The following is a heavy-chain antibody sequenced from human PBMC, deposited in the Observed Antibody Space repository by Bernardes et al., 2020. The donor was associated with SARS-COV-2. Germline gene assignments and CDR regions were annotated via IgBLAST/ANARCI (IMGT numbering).Heavy chain of an antibody. J-gene: IGHJ4*02. CDR1: GFTFNDAW. V-gene: IGHV3-15*01. CDR3: TTMPSIEVTGRPFDY. Sequence: GGSLRLSCAASGFTFNDAWMTWVRQAPGKGLEWVGRIKSETDGGAADYATPVQGRFTISRDDSKDTLYLHMNSLKTEDTALYYCTTMPSIEVTGRPFDYWGQGTLVTVSS. D-gene: IGHD6-19*01. CDR2: IKSETDGGAA.